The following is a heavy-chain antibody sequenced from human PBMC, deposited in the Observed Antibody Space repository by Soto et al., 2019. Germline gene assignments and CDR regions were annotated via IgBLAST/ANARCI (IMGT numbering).Heavy chain of an antibody. CDR1: GFFFGDHA. Sequence: GGSLRLSCAASGFFFGDHAMHWVRQAPGKGLEWVSGISWSSGRIAYADSVQGRFTISRDRSKNTLYLQMSSLRAEETALYYGAKNQERELPRVIDFWGQGTQVTVSS. CDR3: AKNQERELPRVIDF. D-gene: IGHD1-7*01. V-gene: IGHV3-9*01. J-gene: IGHJ4*02. CDR2: ISWSSGRI.